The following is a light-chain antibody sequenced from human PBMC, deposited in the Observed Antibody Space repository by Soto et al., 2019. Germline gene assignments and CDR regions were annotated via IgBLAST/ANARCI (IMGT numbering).Light chain of an antibody. V-gene: IGLV2-14*01. J-gene: IGLJ3*02. CDR1: SSDVGGYNS. CDR3: SSYTSSSTVV. CDR2: DVS. Sequence: QSVLTQPASVSGSPGQSITISCSGTSSDVGGYNSVSWYQQHPGKAPKVMIYDVSNRPSGVSNRFSGSKSGNTASLTISWLQAEDEADYYCSSYTSSSTVVFGVGTQLTFL.